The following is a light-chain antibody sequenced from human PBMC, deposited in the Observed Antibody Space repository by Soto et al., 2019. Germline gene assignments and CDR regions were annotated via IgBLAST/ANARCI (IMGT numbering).Light chain of an antibody. CDR3: AAWDDSLGGPV. CDR1: TSNIGPNS. CDR2: RNT. J-gene: IGLJ3*02. Sequence: QLVLSQPPSASGTPGQKVTISCSGSTSNIGPNSVYWYQHLPGSAPRLLMYRNTQRPSGVPDRFSGSKSGTSASLAISGLQSEDEADYYCAAWDDSLGGPVFGGGTKVTVL. V-gene: IGLV1-47*01.